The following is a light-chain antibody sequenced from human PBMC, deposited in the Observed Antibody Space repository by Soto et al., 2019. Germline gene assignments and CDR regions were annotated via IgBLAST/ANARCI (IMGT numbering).Light chain of an antibody. J-gene: IGLJ2*01. Sequence: QSVLTQPTSASGSPGQSVTISCTGTSSDVGGYNYVSWYQQHPGKAPKLMIYEVSKRPSGVPDRSASSKSGNTASLTVSGVQAEDKADYYCSSYAVSNKVRVFGGGTTHTVL. V-gene: IGLV2-8*01. CDR3: SSYAVSNKVRV. CDR2: EVS. CDR1: SSDVGGYNY.